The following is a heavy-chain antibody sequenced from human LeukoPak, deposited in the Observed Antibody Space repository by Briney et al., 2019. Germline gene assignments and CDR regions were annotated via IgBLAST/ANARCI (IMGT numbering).Heavy chain of an antibody. D-gene: IGHD3-10*01. J-gene: IGHJ3*02. CDR1: GGSFSSYY. Sequence: SETLSLTCTVSGGSFSSYYWSWIRQPRGKGLEWIGYIYYSGSTNYNPSLKSRVTISVDTSKNQFSLKLSSVTAADTAVYYCACPLWFGDLPGAFDIWGQGTMVTVSS. V-gene: IGHV4-59*01. CDR2: IYYSGST. CDR3: ACPLWFGDLPGAFDI.